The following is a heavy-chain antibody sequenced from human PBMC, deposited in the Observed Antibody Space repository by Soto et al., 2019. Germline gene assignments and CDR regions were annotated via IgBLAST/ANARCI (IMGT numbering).Heavy chain of an antibody. CDR2: INHSGST. V-gene: IGHV4-34*01. D-gene: IGHD4-17*01. Sequence: SETLSLTCAVYGGSFSGYYWSWIRQPPGKGLEWIGEINHSGSTNYNPSLKSRVTISVDTSKNQFSLKLSSVTAADTAVYYCARDSLRGDYGGGWGQGTLVTVSS. CDR3: ARDSLRGDYGGG. CDR1: GGSFSGYY. J-gene: IGHJ4*02.